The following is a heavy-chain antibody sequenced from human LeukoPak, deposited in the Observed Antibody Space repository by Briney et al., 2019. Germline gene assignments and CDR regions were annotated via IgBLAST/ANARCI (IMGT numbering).Heavy chain of an antibody. Sequence: TGGSLSLSCAPAGHTFSTYRMVCVRQTPGKGLVWVSHIKSDGSSPTYADSVKGRFTISRDSTKDMVYLQMNSLRAEDTVVYCCATDGNYGLTYWGRGTLVTVSS. J-gene: IGHJ4*02. V-gene: IGHV3-74*01. CDR3: ATDGNYGLTY. D-gene: IGHD1-7*01. CDR2: IKSDGSSP. CDR1: GHTFSTYR.